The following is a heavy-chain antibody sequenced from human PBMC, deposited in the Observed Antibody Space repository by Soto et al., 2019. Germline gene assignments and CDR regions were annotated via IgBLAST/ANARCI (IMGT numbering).Heavy chain of an antibody. D-gene: IGHD5-12*01. J-gene: IGHJ4*02. CDR2: ISSCSRTI. V-gene: IGHV3-48*02. Sequence: EVQLVESGGGLVQPGGSLRLSCAASGFTFSSYSMNWVPQAPGKGLEWVSYISSCSRTIYDADSVKGLFTISRDNAKNSLYLQMNSLRDEDTAVYYCASYSGYVEWGQGTLVTVSS. CDR1: GFTFSSYS. CDR3: ASYSGYVE.